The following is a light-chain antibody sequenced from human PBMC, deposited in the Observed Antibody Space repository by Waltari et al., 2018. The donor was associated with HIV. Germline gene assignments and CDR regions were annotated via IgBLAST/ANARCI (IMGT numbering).Light chain of an antibody. CDR2: TNN. CDR3: AAWDDSLNGWV. V-gene: IGLV1-47*01. J-gene: IGLJ3*02. CDR1: SSTIGSNF. Sequence: SVLPPPPSPSGPPGQRLTISCSGSSSTIGSNFLYWYRQAPGTTPNLLMYTNNRRPSGVPDRFSGSRSGTSASLAISGLRSGDEADYYCAAWDDSLNGWVFGGGTKLTVL.